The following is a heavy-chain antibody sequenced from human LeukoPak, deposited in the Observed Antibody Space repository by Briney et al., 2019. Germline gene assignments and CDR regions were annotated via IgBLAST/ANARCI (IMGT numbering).Heavy chain of an antibody. D-gene: IGHD3-10*01. Sequence: SGPTLVKPTQTLTLTCTFSGLSLSTSGVGVGWIRQPPGKALECLALIYWDDDKRYSPSLKSRLTIVKDTSKNQVVLTMGNMDPVDTATYYCAHTVTGRGNPDFDYWGQGTLVTVSS. CDR3: AHTVTGRGNPDFDY. V-gene: IGHV2-5*02. CDR2: IYWDDDK. CDR1: GLSLSTSGVG. J-gene: IGHJ4*02.